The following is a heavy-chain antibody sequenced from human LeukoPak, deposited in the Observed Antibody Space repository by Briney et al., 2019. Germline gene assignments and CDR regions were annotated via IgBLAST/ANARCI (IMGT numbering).Heavy chain of an antibody. CDR3: ARVGLMTIDP. V-gene: IGHV4-61*02. Sequence: SETLSLNCTVSSGSISSGSYYWSWIRQPAGKGLEWIGRIYTSGSTNYNPSLKSRVTISVDTSKNQFSLKLSSVTAADTAVYYCARVGLMTIDPWGQGTLVTVSS. D-gene: IGHD3-9*01. J-gene: IGHJ5*02. CDR2: IYTSGST. CDR1: SGSISSGSYY.